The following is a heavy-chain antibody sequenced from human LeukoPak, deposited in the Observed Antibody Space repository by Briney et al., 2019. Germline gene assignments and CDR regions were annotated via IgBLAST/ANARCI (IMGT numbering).Heavy chain of an antibody. D-gene: IGHD4-17*01. CDR2: ISAYNGNT. CDR1: GYTFTSYD. Sequence: GASVKVSCKASGYTFTSYDINWVRQAPGQGLEWMGWISAYNGNTNYAQKLQGRVTMTTDTSTSTAYMELRSLRSDDTAVYYCAREGLSGYDYGDYYAFDIWGQGTMVTVSS. V-gene: IGHV1-18*01. J-gene: IGHJ3*02. CDR3: AREGLSGYDYGDYYAFDI.